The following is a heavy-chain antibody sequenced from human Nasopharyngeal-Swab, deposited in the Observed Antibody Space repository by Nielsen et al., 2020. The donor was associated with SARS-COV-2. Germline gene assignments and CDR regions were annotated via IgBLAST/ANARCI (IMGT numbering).Heavy chain of an antibody. CDR1: GFTFGNYN. CDR2: ISSSSSFI. V-gene: IGHV3-21*01. D-gene: IGHD6-19*01. Sequence: GGSLRLSCEGSGFTFGNYNMNWVRQAPGKGLEWVSSISSSSSFIYYADSVKGRFTISRDNAQKSLSLQMNSLRAEDTGVYYCARDSSGWYPDLDYWGQGTLVTVSS. J-gene: IGHJ4*02. CDR3: ARDSSGWYPDLDY.